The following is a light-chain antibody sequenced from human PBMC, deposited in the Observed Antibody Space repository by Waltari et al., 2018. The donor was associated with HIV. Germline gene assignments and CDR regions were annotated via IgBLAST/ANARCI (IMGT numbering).Light chain of an antibody. CDR3: RKCNGKPPT. V-gene: IGKV4-1*01. J-gene: IGKJ1*01. CDR1: QSVLFTSNNKNY. CDR2: WAS. Sequence: DIVMTQSPDSLAVSLGERATINCKSSQSVLFTSNNKNYLAWYQQKPGQPPKLLIYWASTRDSGVPDRFSGSGSGTDFTLTISSVQAEDVAVYYCRKCNGKPPTFGQGTKVEIK.